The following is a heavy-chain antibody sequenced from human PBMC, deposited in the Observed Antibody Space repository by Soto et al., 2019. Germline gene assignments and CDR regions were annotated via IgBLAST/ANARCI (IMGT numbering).Heavy chain of an antibody. CDR3: AKDTCKYCRGDSSYLNCFDY. Sequence: SSFVTGSFQQKKGKGLEWVSAISGSGGSTYYADSVKGRFTISRDNSKNTLYLQMNSLRAEDTAVYYCAKDTCKYCRGDSSYLNCFDYWGQGTLVSVSS. V-gene: IGHV3-23*01. CDR2: ISGSGGST. J-gene: IGHJ4*02. D-gene: IGHD2-15*01. CDR1: SSFV.